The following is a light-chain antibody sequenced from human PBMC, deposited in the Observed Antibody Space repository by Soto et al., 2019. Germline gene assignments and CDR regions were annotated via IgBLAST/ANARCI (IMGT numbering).Light chain of an antibody. V-gene: IGKV1-5*01. CDR3: QQYNSYPYT. J-gene: IGKJ2*01. CDR2: DAS. Sequence: DIQMTQSPSTLPASVGDRVTLTCRASQSISSWLAWYQQKPGKAPKLLIYDASTLESGVPSRFSGSGSGTEFTLTISSLQPDDFAAYYCQQYNSYPYTFGQGTKLEIK. CDR1: QSISSW.